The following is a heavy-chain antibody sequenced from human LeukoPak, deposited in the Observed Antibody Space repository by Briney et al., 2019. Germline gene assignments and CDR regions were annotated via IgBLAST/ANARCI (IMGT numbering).Heavy chain of an antibody. D-gene: IGHD6-13*01. CDR2: INTDGIMI. Sequence: GGSLRLSCTTSGFTFGNYLMHWVRQAPGKGLVWVSRINTDGIMITYADSVKGRFTISRDNAKNTVYLQMNSLRAEDTAVYYCVAGLGDYWGQGTLVTVSS. V-gene: IGHV3-74*01. CDR3: VAGLGDY. J-gene: IGHJ4*02. CDR1: GFTFGNYL.